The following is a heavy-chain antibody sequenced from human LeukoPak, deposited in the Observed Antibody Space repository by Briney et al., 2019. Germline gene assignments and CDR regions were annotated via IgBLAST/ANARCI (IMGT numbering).Heavy chain of an antibody. Sequence: GGSLRLSCAASGFTFNNYWMSWVRQAPGKGLEWVANIKQDGSEKYYMDSVKGRFTISRDNAKNSLYLQMNSLRAEDTAVYYCARLGLEVGGPNWFDPWGQGTLVTVSS. CDR2: IKQDGSEK. D-gene: IGHD1-1*01. CDR1: GFTFNNYW. CDR3: ARLGLEVGGPNWFDP. J-gene: IGHJ5*02. V-gene: IGHV3-7*01.